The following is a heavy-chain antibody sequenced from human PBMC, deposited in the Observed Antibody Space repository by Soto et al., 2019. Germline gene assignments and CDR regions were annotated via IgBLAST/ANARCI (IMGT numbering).Heavy chain of an antibody. CDR1: GFTFSSYA. D-gene: IGHD3-9*01. V-gene: IGHV3-23*01. CDR2: ISGSGGST. CDR3: ARTHYDILTGYYNRPIDY. Sequence: GGSLRLSCAASGFTFSSYAMSWVRQAPGKGLEWVSAISGSGGSTYYADSVKGRFTISRDNSKNTLYLQMNSLRAEDTAVYYCARTHYDILTGYYNRPIDYWGQGTLVTVSS. J-gene: IGHJ4*02.